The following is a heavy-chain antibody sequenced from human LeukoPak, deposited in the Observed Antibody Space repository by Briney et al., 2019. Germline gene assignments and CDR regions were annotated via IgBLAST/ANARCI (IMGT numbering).Heavy chain of an antibody. CDR1: GYTFTSYG. J-gene: IGHJ4*02. CDR2: ISAYNGNT. D-gene: IGHD3-3*01. Sequence: ASVKVSCKASGYTFTSYGISWVRQAPGQGLEWMGWISAYNGNTNYAQKLQGRVTMTTDTSTSTAYMELRSLRSDDTAVYYCAREKGDTIFGVVIRPLDYWGQGTLVTVSS. CDR3: AREKGDTIFGVVIRPLDY. V-gene: IGHV1-18*01.